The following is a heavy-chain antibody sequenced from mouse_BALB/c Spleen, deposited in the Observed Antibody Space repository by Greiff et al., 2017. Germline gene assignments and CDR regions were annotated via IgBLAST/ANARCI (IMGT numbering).Heavy chain of an antibody. Sequence: VQLQQSGAELVKPGASVKLSCTASGFNIKDTYMHWVKQRPEQGLEWIGRIDPANGNTKYDPKFQGKATRTADTSSNTAYLQLSSLTSEDTAVYYCARGGRYDGHWYFDVWGAGTTVTVSS. D-gene: IGHD2-14*01. V-gene: IGHV14-3*02. CDR1: GFNIKDTY. CDR2: IDPANGNT. J-gene: IGHJ1*01. CDR3: ARGGRYDGHWYFDV.